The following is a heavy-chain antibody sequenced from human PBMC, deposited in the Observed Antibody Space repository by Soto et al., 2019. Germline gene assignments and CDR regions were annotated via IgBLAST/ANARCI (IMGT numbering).Heavy chain of an antibody. CDR3: ASNYAYAEGYYWYGIDV. CDR2: ISSYGSDT. J-gene: IGHJ6*02. D-gene: IGHD3-16*01. CDR1: GFTFSSYA. Sequence: GGSLRLSCAASGFTFSSYAMSWVRQAPGKGLEWVSRISSYGSDTYYADSVKGRFTISRDNAKNTLYLQMNSLRADDTAVYYCASNYAYAEGYYWYGIDVWGQGTTVTVS. V-gene: IGHV3-23*01.